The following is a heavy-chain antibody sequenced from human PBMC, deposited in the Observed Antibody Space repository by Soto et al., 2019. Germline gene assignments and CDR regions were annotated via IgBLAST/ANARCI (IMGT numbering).Heavy chain of an antibody. CDR3: ARNYGGNVDY. Sequence: QVQLQESGPGLVRPSETLSLTCTVSGGSISGYYWSWIRQPPGKGLEWIGYIYYSGSANYNPSLKSRVTISVDTSKNQFSLKLSSATAADTAVYYCARNYGGNVDYWGQGTLVTVSS. J-gene: IGHJ4*02. CDR1: GGSISGYY. D-gene: IGHD4-17*01. CDR2: IYYSGSA. V-gene: IGHV4-59*08.